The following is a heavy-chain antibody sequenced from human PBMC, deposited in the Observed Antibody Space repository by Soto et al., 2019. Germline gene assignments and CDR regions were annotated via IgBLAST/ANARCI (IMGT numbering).Heavy chain of an antibody. CDR1: GGSISSYY. D-gene: IGHD5-18*01. CDR2: INYSGST. V-gene: IGHV4-59*01. CDR3: ARVRGNNSGYGLFEY. Sequence: PSDTLSLTCTVSGGSISSYYWSWIRQPPGKGLECIGDINYSGSTTYNPSLKSRVTISVDTSKNQFSLKLSSVTAADTAVYYCARVRGNNSGYGLFEYWGQGTLVTVSS. J-gene: IGHJ4*02.